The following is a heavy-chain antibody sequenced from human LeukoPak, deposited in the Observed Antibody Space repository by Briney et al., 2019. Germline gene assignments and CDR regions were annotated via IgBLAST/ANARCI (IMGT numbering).Heavy chain of an antibody. CDR2: ISYDGRNN. CDR3: VRGGEFQLLYGSDY. D-gene: IGHD2-2*02. V-gene: IGHV3-30*04. J-gene: IGHJ4*02. CDR1: GFTFSSYV. Sequence: GTSLRLSCAASGFTFSSYVMHWVRQAPGKGLEWVAFISYDGRNNYYADSVKGRFTISRDNSKNTLYLQMNSLKPEDTAVYYCVRGGEFQLLYGSDYWGQGTLVSVSS.